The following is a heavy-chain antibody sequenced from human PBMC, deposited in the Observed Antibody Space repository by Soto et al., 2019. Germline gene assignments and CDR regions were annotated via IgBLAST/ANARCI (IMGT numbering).Heavy chain of an antibody. CDR1: VGSISSGGYY. CDR2: INYSGRT. V-gene: IGHV4-31*03. Sequence: SETLSLTFTVSVGSISSGGYYWSWIRQHPGKGLEWIGHINYSGRTYYNSSLKSRVSISVDTSKNQFSLKLSYVTAADPAISSCARDYNRRPVGWFDPWGQGTLVTVSS. J-gene: IGHJ5*02. CDR3: ARDYNRRPVGWFDP. D-gene: IGHD3-10*01.